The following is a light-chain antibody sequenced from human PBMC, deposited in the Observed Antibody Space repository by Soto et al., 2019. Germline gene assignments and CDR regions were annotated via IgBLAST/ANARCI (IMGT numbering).Light chain of an antibody. CDR2: GNI. CDR1: SSNIGSNT. Sequence: QSVLTQPPSASGTPGQRVTISCSGSSSNIGSNTVNWYQHLPGRAPKLLIYGNIIRPSGVPDRFSASKSGTSASLAITGLQAEDEGDYYCQSYDSRLSGYVVFGGGTKVTVL. V-gene: IGLV1-40*01. CDR3: QSYDSRLSGYVV. J-gene: IGLJ2*01.